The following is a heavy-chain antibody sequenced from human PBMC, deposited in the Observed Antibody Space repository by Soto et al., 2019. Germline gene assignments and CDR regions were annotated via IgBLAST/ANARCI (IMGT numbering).Heavy chain of an antibody. Sequence: QVQLVESGGGVVQPGRSLRLSCVASGFTFSSYGMHWVRQAPGKGLEWVAVISNDGSEKYYADSVKGRFTISRDNSKNTLYLQMNSLRAGDTAVYYCVKENAMDVWGQGTTVTVSS. J-gene: IGHJ6*01. CDR1: GFTFSSYG. CDR2: ISNDGSEK. CDR3: VKENAMDV. V-gene: IGHV3-30*18.